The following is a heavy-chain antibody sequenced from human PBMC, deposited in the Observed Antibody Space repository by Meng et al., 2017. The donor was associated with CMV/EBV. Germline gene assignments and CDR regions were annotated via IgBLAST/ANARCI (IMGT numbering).Heavy chain of an antibody. CDR3: ARGGLYYYDSSGHFDY. Sequence: GQLEESGPGLVKPSETLSLTCTVSGGSNSSYYWSWIRQPAGKGLEWIGRIYTSGSTNYNPSLKSRVTMSVDTSKNQFSLKLSSVTAADTAVYYCARGGLYYYDSSGHFDYWGQGTLVTVSS. V-gene: IGHV4-4*07. D-gene: IGHD3-22*01. CDR2: IYTSGST. J-gene: IGHJ4*02. CDR1: GGSNSSYY.